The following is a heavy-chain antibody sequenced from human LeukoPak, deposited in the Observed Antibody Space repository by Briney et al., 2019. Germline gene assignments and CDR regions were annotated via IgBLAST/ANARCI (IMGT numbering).Heavy chain of an antibody. V-gene: IGHV3-30-3*01. Sequence: GGSLRLSCAASGFTFSSYAMHWVRQAPGKGLEWVAVISYDGSNKYYADSVKGRFTISRDNSKNTLYLQMNSLRAEDTAVYYCARDSSSGFDYWGQGTLVTVSS. CDR1: GFTFSSYA. J-gene: IGHJ4*02. D-gene: IGHD6-19*01. CDR2: ISYDGSNK. CDR3: ARDSSSGFDY.